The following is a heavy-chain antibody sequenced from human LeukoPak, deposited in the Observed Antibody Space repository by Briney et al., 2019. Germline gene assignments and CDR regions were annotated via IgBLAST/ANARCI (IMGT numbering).Heavy chain of an antibody. V-gene: IGHV1-2*02. D-gene: IGHD3-22*01. CDR2: INPNSGGT. Sequence: ASVKVSCKAPGYTFTGYYMHWVRQAPGQGLEWMGWINPNSGGTNYAQKFQGRVTMTRDTSISTAYMELSRLRSDDTAVYYCARDSSGYYYPYYYYYYMDVWGKGTTVTVSS. CDR1: GYTFTGYY. CDR3: ARDSSGYYYPYYYYYYMDV. J-gene: IGHJ6*03.